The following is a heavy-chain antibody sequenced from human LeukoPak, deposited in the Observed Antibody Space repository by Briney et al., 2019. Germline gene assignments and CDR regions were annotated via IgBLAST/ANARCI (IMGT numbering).Heavy chain of an antibody. CDR2: IIPIFGTA. Sequence: SVKVSCTASGGTFSSYAISWVRQAPGQGLEWMGGIIPIFGTANYAQKFQGRVTITTDESTSTAYMELSSLRSEDTAVYYCASYDSSGYYISFDYWGQGTLVTVSS. CDR1: GGTFSSYA. D-gene: IGHD3-22*01. J-gene: IGHJ4*02. CDR3: ASYDSSGYYISFDY. V-gene: IGHV1-69*05.